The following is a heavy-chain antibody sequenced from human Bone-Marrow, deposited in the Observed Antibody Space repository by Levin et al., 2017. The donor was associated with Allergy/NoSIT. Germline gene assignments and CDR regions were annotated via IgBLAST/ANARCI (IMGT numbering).Heavy chain of an antibody. D-gene: IGHD5-18*01. V-gene: IGHV3-30*18. J-gene: IGHJ6*03. CDR1: GFTFSSYG. CDR2: ISYDGSDN. Sequence: GSLRLSCVASGFTFSSYGMHWVRQAPGKGLEWVATISYDGSDNYYADSVKGRFTISRDKSKNTLYLQMDSLRPADTAVYFCAKNGIRIRLFYMDVWGKGTTVTVSS. CDR3: AKNGIRIRLFYMDV.